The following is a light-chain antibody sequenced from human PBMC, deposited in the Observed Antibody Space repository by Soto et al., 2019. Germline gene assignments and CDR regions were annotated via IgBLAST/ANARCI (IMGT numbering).Light chain of an antibody. J-gene: IGLJ1*01. CDR2: DVT. CDR3: SSYTRSTIYV. Sequence: QSALTQPASVSGSPGQSITISCTGTSGDVGGYNHVSWYQHYPGKAPKLIIYDVTNRPSGVSNRFSGSKSGNTASLTISGLQAEDEADYFCSSYTRSTIYVFGTGTKVTVL. V-gene: IGLV2-14*03. CDR1: SGDVGGYNH.